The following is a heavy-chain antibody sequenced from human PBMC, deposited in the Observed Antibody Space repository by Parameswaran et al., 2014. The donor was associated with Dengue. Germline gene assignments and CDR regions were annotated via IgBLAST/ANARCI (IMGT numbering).Heavy chain of an antibody. Sequence: WIRQPPGKGLEWIGYIYYSGSTYYNPSLKSRVTISVDTSKNQFSLKLSSVTAADTAVYYCAREDFGVVIWGQGTMVTVSS. CDR3: AREDFGVVI. J-gene: IGHJ3*02. D-gene: IGHD3-3*01. CDR2: IYYSGST. V-gene: IGHV4-30-4*01.